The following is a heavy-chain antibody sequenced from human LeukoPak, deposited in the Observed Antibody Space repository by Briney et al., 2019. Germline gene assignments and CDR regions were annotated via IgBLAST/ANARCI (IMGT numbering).Heavy chain of an antibody. CDR2: IKQDGSEK. V-gene: IGHV3-7*01. CDR3: ARERQLERLAFGKEGSAFDY. Sequence: GGSLRLSCAASGFTFSSYEMNWVRQAPGKGLEWVANIKQDGSEKYYVDSVKGRFTISRDNVKNSLYLQMNTLRGEDTAVYYCARERQLERLAFGKEGSAFDYWGQGTLVTVSS. J-gene: IGHJ4*02. CDR1: GFTFSSYE. D-gene: IGHD1-1*01.